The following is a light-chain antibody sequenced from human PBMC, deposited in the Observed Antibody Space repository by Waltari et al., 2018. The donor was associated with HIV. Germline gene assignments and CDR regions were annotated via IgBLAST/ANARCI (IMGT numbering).Light chain of an antibody. CDR2: QDS. CDR1: KLGHKF. J-gene: IGLJ2*01. V-gene: IGLV3-1*01. CDR3: QAWGSSPV. Sequence: SYELTQPPSVSVSPGQTASITCSGNKLGHKFVCWYQQRPGQAPVVVMYQDSRRPSGGPERFSCSNSGNTATLTISGTQAMDEADYYCQAWGSSPVFGGGTKLTVL.